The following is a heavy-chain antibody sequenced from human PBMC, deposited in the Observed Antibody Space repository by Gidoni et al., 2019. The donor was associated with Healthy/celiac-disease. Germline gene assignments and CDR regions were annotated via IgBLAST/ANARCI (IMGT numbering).Heavy chain of an antibody. J-gene: IGHJ5*02. V-gene: IGHV4-59*08. CDR1: GGSISSYH. CDR2: IYYSGST. Sequence: QVQLQESGPGLVKPSETLSLTCTVHGGSISSYHWSWIRQPPGKGLEWIGYIYYSGSTNYNPSLKSRVTISIDTSKNQFSLKLSSVTAADTAVYYCARHGSSTYNWFDPWGHGTLVTVSS. CDR3: ARHGSSTYNWFDP. D-gene: IGHD2-2*01.